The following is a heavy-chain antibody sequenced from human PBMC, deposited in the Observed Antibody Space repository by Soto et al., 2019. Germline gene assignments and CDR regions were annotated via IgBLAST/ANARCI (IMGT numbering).Heavy chain of an antibody. CDR3: ARDGAAAGPNWFDP. CDR1: GGSISSGGYY. Sequence: QVQLQESGPGLVKPSQTLSLTCTVSGGSISSGGYYWSWIRQHPGKGLEWIGYIYYSGSTYYNPSLKSRVTISVDPSKTQFSLKLSSVTAADTAVYYCARDGAAAGPNWFDPWGQGTLVTVSS. J-gene: IGHJ5*02. D-gene: IGHD6-13*01. V-gene: IGHV4-31*03. CDR2: IYYSGST.